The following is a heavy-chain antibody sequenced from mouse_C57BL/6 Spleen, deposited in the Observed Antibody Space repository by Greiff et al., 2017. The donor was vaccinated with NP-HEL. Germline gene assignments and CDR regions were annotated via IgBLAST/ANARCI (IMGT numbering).Heavy chain of an antibody. CDR3: VGYDYVDWYFDV. D-gene: IGHD2-4*01. CDR2: IRSKSNNYAT. Sequence: EVQLVESGGGLVQPKGSLKLSCAASGFSFNTYAMNWVRQAPGKGLEWVARIRSKSNNYATYYADSVKDRFTISRDDSESMLYLQMNNLKTEDTAMYYCVGYDYVDWYFDVWGTGTTVTVSS. J-gene: IGHJ1*03. V-gene: IGHV10-1*01. CDR1: GFSFNTYA.